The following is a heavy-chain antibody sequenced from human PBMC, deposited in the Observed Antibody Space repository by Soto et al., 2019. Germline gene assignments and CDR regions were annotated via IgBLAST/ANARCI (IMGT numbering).Heavy chain of an antibody. CDR3: ARVPGYYYDSSGSGNYGMDV. D-gene: IGHD3-22*01. J-gene: IGHJ6*02. CDR1: GGTFSSYA. CDR2: IIPIFGTA. Sequence: GASVKVSCKAYGGTFSSYAISWVRQAPGQGLEWMGGIIPIFGTANYAQKFQGRVTITADESTSTAYMELSSLRSEDTAVYYCARVPGYYYDSSGSGNYGMDVWGQGTTVTVSS. V-gene: IGHV1-69*13.